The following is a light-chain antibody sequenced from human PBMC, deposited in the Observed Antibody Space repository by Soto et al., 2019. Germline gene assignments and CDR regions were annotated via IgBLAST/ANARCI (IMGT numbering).Light chain of an antibody. CDR2: DVS. CDR1: SSDVGGYNY. Sequence: QSVLTQPRSVSGSPGQSVTISCTGTSSDVGGYNYVSWYQQHPGKAPKLMIYDVSKRPSGAPDRFSGSKSGNTASLTISGLQAEDEADYYCCSYAGSYVFGTGTKLTVL. V-gene: IGLV2-11*01. CDR3: CSYAGSYV. J-gene: IGLJ1*01.